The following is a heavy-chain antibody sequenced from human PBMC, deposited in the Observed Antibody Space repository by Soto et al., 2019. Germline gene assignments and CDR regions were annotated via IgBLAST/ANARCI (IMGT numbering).Heavy chain of an antibody. CDR1: GGSISSYY. Sequence: QVQLQESGPGLVKPSETLSLTCTVSGGSISSYYWSWIRQPPGKGLEWIGYIYDSGSTNYNPSLKSRVTISVDTSKNPFSLKLTSVTAAATAVYYCAAPPRYWGQGTLVTVSS. CDR2: IYDSGST. CDR3: AAPPRY. V-gene: IGHV4-59*01. D-gene: IGHD6-6*01. J-gene: IGHJ4*02.